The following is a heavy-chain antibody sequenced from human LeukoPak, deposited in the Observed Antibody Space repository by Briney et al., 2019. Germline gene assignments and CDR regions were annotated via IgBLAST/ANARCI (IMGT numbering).Heavy chain of an antibody. CDR1: GFTFSDYY. Sequence: PGGSLRLSCAASGFTFSDYYMSWIRQAPGKGLEWVSYISSSSSYTNYVDSVKGRFTISRDNAKNSLYLQMNSLRAEDTAVYYCARVGRCSGGSCYSWSYYYYYGMDVWGKGTTVTVSS. J-gene: IGHJ6*04. CDR2: ISSSSSYT. V-gene: IGHV3-11*06. D-gene: IGHD2-15*01. CDR3: ARVGRCSGGSCYSWSYYYYYGMDV.